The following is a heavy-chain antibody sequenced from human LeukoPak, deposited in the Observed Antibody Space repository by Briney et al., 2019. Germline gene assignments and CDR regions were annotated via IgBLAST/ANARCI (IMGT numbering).Heavy chain of an antibody. CDR2: INPSGGST. V-gene: IGHV1-46*01. Sequence: GASVKVSCKASGYTFTSYYMHWVRQAPGQGLEWMGIINPSGGSTSYAQKFQGRDTMTRDTSTSTVYMELSSLRSDDTAVYYCARVVISTVTYQNFYYFDYWGQGTLVTVSS. D-gene: IGHD4-17*01. CDR3: ARVVISTVTYQNFYYFDY. CDR1: GYTFTSYY. J-gene: IGHJ4*02.